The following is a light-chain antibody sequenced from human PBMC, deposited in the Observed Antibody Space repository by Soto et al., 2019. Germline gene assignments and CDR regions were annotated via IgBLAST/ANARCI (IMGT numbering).Light chain of an antibody. J-gene: IGKJ5*01. Sequence: DIQLTQSPSFLSASVGDRVTITCRASQGISSYLAWYQQKPGKAPKLLIYAASTLQSGVPSRFSGSGSGTEFTLTISSLLPEDFATYYCQQLNSYSFGQGTRLEIK. V-gene: IGKV1-9*01. CDR2: AAS. CDR1: QGISSY. CDR3: QQLNSYS.